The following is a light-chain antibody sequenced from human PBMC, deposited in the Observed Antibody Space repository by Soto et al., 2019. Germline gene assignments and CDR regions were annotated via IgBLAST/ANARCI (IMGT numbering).Light chain of an antibody. CDR2: AAS. V-gene: IGKV1-39*01. CDR3: QQSYSTPPT. J-gene: IGKJ1*01. CDR1: QSISTY. Sequence: DIQMTQSPSSLSAPVGNRVTITCRASQSISTYLNWYQKKPGKAPNLLIYAASSLQSGVPSRFSGSGSGTDFTLTISSLQPEDFATYYCQQSYSTPPTFGQGTKVDIK.